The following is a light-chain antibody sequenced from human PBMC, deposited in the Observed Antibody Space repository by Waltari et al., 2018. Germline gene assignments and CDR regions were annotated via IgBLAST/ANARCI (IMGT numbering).Light chain of an antibody. CDR1: QKINGY. CDR2: GAS. V-gene: IGKV1-39*01. Sequence: DIQMTQSPSSLSASVGDRVTITCRAGQKINGYLNWYQHKPGKAPKLLIYGASNLQTGVPSRFSGSESRTDFTLTINSLQPEDFATYCCQQTYRTPGITFGQGTRRES. CDR3: QQTYRTPGIT. J-gene: IGKJ5*01.